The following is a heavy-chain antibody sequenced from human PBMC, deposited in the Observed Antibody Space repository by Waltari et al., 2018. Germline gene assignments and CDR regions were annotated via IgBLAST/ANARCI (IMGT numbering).Heavy chain of an antibody. CDR1: GYTFTSYD. CDR2: MNPYSGNT. CDR3: ARGINYYESSGPKASNWFDP. Sequence: QVQLVQSGAEVKKPGASVKVSCKASGYTFTSYDINWVRQATGHGLEWMGWMNPYSGNTGYAHKCQGRVTMTRNTSISTAYMELSSLRSEDTAVYYCARGINYYESSGPKASNWFDPWGQGTLVTVSS. J-gene: IGHJ5*02. V-gene: IGHV1-8*01. D-gene: IGHD3-22*01.